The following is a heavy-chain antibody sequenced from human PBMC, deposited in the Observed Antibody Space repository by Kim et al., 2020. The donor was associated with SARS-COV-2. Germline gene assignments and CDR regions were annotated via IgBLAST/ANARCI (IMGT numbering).Heavy chain of an antibody. V-gene: IGHV3-30*02. D-gene: IGHD1-26*01. Sequence: DSVKGRFTISRDNSKNTLYLQMNSLRAEDTAVYYCAKTYSGSYRSPFDYWGQGSLVTVSS. J-gene: IGHJ4*02. CDR3: AKTYSGSYRSPFDY.